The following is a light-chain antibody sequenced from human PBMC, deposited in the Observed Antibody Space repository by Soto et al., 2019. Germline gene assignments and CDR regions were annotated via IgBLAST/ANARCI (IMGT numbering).Light chain of an antibody. J-gene: IGKJ4*01. CDR3: RQLNSYPPT. V-gene: IGKV1-9*01. CDR2: AAS. CDR1: QGISSY. Sequence: DIQLNQSPAFLSASVRDRVTITCRASQGISSYLAWYQQKPGKAPKLLIYAASTLQSGVPSRFSGSGSGTEFTLTISSLQPEDFATYYCRQLNSYPPTFGGVTMVDIK.